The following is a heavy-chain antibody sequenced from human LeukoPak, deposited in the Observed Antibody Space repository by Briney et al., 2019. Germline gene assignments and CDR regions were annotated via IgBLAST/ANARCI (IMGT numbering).Heavy chain of an antibody. J-gene: IGHJ3*02. V-gene: IGHV3-15*01. D-gene: IGHD6-25*01. CDR3: ARSLAAGFDI. Sequence: GGSLRLSCAVSGFTFSNAWMSWVRQAPGKGLEWVGRIKSKTDGGTTDYAAPVKGRFTISRDDSKNTLYLQMNSLKTEDTAVYYCARSLAAGFDIWGQGTMVTVSS. CDR2: IKSKTDGGTT. CDR1: GFTFSNAW.